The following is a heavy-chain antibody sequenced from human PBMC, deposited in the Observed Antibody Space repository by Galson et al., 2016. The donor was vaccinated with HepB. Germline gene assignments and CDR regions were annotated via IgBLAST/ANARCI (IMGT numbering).Heavy chain of an antibody. D-gene: IGHD7-27*01. CDR1: GFAFTTYA. CDR2: IRGRGIST. V-gene: IGHV3-23*01. J-gene: IGHJ6*02. Sequence: SLRLSCAASGFAFTTYAMSWVRQAPGKGLEWVSAIRGRGISTYYAASVKGRFTISIDHSKNTLYLQMNSLRAEDTAVDYCARGDGEGTVYFFYGMDVWGQGTTVTVSS. CDR3: ARGDGEGTVYFFYGMDV.